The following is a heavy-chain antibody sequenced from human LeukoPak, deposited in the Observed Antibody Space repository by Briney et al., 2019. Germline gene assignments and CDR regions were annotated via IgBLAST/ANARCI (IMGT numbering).Heavy chain of an antibody. D-gene: IGHD3-22*01. CDR2: MNPNSGNT. CDR1: GYTFTSYD. Sequence: ASVKVSCKASGYTFTSYDINWVRQATGQGLEWMGWMNPNSGNTGYAQKFQGRVTMTRNTSISTAYMEPSSLRSEDTAVYYCARGTSGYYYDSSGQDFDYWGQGTLVTVSS. CDR3: ARGTSGYYYDSSGQDFDY. J-gene: IGHJ4*02. V-gene: IGHV1-8*01.